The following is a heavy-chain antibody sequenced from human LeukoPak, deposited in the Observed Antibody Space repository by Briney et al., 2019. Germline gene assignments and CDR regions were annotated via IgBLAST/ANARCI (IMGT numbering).Heavy chain of an antibody. J-gene: IGHJ6*02. D-gene: IGHD1-26*01. V-gene: IGHV4-39*07. CDR2: INHSGST. Sequence: SETLSLTCTVSGGSISSSNSYWGWIRQPPGKGLEWIGEINHSGSTNYNPSLKSRVTISVDTSKNQFSLKLSSVTAADTAVYYCARGLGSGLYYYYGMDVWGQGTTVTVSS. CDR3: ARGLGSGLYYYYGMDV. CDR1: GGSISSSNSY.